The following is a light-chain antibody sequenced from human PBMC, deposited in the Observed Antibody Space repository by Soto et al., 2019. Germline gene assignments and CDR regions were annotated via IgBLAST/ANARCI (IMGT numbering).Light chain of an antibody. CDR2: DAS. V-gene: IGKV3-11*01. Sequence: ESVLTQSPATLSLSPGERATLSCRASPSVSNSLAWYQHKPGQAPRLLIYDASNRATGVPTRFSGSGSGTDFTLTISSLEPEDFAVYYCQQYVSSPWAFGQGTKVEI. CDR1: PSVSNS. J-gene: IGKJ1*01. CDR3: QQYVSSPWA.